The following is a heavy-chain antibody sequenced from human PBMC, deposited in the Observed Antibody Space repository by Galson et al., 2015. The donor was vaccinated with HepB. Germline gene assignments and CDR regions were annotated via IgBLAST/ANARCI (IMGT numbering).Heavy chain of an antibody. D-gene: IGHD2-15*01. J-gene: IGHJ4*02. CDR1: GYTFTSYG. CDR2: VSAYKGNT. Sequence: QSGAEVKKPGASVKVSCKASGYTFTSYGISWVRQAPGQGLEWMGWVSAYKGNTNYAQKLQGRVTMTTDTSTSTAYMELRSLRSDDTAVYYCARARPLHRGDIVVVPINWGQGTLVTVSS. CDR3: ARARPLHRGDIVVVPIN. V-gene: IGHV1-18*04.